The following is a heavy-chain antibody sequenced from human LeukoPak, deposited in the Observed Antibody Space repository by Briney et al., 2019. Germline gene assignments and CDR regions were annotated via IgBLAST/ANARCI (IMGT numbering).Heavy chain of an antibody. CDR1: GGSISSSSYY. D-gene: IGHD6-19*01. CDR3: ARGPWQWLATFDP. CDR2: IYYSGST. J-gene: IGHJ5*02. V-gene: IGHV4-39*07. Sequence: PSETLSLTCTVSGGSISSSSYYWGWIRQPPGKGLEWIGSIYYSGSTYYNPSLKSRVTISVDTSKNQFSLKLSSVTAADTAVYCRARGPWQWLATFDPWGQGTLVTVSS.